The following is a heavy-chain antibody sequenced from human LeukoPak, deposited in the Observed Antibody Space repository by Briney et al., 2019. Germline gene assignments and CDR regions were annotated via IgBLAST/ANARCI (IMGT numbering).Heavy chain of an antibody. V-gene: IGHV4-31*03. Sequence: SQTLSLTCTVSGGSISSGGYYWSWIRQHPGKGPEWIGYIYYSGSTYYNPSLKSRVTISVDTSKNQFSLKLSSVTAADTAVYYCARDSGYDRNWFDPWGQGTLVTVSS. CDR2: IYYSGST. CDR1: GGSISSGGYY. J-gene: IGHJ5*02. CDR3: ARDSGYDRNWFDP. D-gene: IGHD5-12*01.